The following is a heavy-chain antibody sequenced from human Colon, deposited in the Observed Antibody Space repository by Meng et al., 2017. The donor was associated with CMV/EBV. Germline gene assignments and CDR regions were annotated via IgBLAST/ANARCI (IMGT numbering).Heavy chain of an antibody. CDR2: IYWNDDK. D-gene: IGHD1-26*01. CDR1: TSGVG. J-gene: IGHJ6*02. CDR3: ARLLMYSGSPHYYYYYGMDV. V-gene: IGHV2-5*01. Sequence: TSGVGVGWIRQPPGKALEWLALIYWNDDKRYSPSLKSRLTITKDTSKNQVVLTMTNMDPVDTATYYCARLLMYSGSPHYYYYYGMDVWGQGTTVTVSS.